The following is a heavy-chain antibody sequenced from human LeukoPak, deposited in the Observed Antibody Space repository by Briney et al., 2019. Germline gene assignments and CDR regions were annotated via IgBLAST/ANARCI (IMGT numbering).Heavy chain of an antibody. CDR2: INPNSGGT. D-gene: IGHD3-22*01. Sequence: GASVKVSCKASGYTFTGYYMHWVRQAPGQGLEWMGRINPNSGGTNYAQKFQGRVTMTRDTSISTAYMELSRLRSDDTAVYYCARIYKKYYYDSSGYYSYWGQGTLVTVSS. V-gene: IGHV1-2*06. J-gene: IGHJ4*02. CDR3: ARIYKKYYYDSSGYYSY. CDR1: GYTFTGYY.